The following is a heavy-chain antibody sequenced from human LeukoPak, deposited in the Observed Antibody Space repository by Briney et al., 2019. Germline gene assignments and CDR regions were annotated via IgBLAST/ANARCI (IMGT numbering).Heavy chain of an antibody. V-gene: IGHV3-23*01. CDR3: AKDAAIAAAGTNYFDY. J-gene: IGHJ4*02. Sequence: GGSLRLSCAASGFTFSSYAMSWVRQAPGKGLEWVSTFSGSGGSTYYADSVKGRFTISRDNSKNTLYLQMNSLRAEDTAVYYCAKDAAIAAAGTNYFDYWGQGTLVTVSS. CDR2: FSGSGGST. CDR1: GFTFSSYA. D-gene: IGHD6-13*01.